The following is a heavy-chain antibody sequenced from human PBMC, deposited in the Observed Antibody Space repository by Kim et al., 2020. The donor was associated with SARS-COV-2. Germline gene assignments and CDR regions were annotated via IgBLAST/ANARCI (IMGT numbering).Heavy chain of an antibody. V-gene: IGHV4-39*01. CDR3: ARPKTSTAAIDF. J-gene: IGHJ4*01. Sequence: FYNPSLKSRVTISIDTSKNQFYLNLNSVTAADTAVYYCARPKTSTAAIDFWGQGTLVTVSS. D-gene: IGHD2-15*01.